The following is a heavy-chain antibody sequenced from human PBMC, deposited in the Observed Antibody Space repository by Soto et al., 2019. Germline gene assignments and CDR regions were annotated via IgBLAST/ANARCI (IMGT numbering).Heavy chain of an antibody. CDR2: ISYDGSNK. V-gene: IGHV3-30-3*01. CDR3: ARDGNRNWFDP. Sequence: HPGGSLRLSCAASGFTFSSYAMHWVRQAPGKGLEWVAVISYDGSNKYYADSVKGRFTISRDNSKNTLYLQMNSLRAEDTAVYYCARDGNRNWFDPWGQGTLVTVSS. D-gene: IGHD1-26*01. CDR1: GFTFSSYA. J-gene: IGHJ5*02.